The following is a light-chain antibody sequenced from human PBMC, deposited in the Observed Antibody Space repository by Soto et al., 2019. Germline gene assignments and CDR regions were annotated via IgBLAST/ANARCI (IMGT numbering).Light chain of an antibody. CDR3: QQYYQWPPLT. J-gene: IGKJ4*01. CDR2: GAS. V-gene: IGKV3-15*01. CDR1: QSVNRD. Sequence: EIVMTQSPAILSVSPGERATLSCRASQSVNRDLAWYQQKPGQAPRLLIYGASTRATGIPARFSGSGSGTEFTLTISRLQPEDFAVYYCQQYYQWPPLTFGGGTKVDIK.